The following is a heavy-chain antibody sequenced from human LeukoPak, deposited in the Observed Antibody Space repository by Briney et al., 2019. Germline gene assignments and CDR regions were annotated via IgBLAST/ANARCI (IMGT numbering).Heavy chain of an antibody. Sequence: ASVKVSCKASGHTFTGYYMHWVRQAPGQGLEWMGWINPNSGGTNYAQKFQGWVTMTRDTSISTAYMELSRLRSDDTAVYYCARGGAMGYCSSTSCYAADYWGQGTLVTVSS. CDR2: INPNSGGT. CDR1: GHTFTGYY. V-gene: IGHV1-2*04. D-gene: IGHD2-2*01. J-gene: IGHJ4*02. CDR3: ARGGAMGYCSSTSCYAADY.